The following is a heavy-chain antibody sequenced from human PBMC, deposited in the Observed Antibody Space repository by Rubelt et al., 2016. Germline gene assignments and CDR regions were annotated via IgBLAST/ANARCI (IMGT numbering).Heavy chain of an antibody. V-gene: IGHV4-34*01. Sequence: QVQLQQWGAGLLKPSETLSLTCVVYGGSFSGYYWSWIRQPPGKGLEWIGEINHSGSTNYNPSPRGSVTISVDTSKTHFSLKLTCGTAADTAVYYCARGDYGWSVGIWGQGTMVTVSS. J-gene: IGHJ3*02. CDR2: INHSGST. CDR3: ARGDYGWSVGI. CDR1: GGSFSGYY. D-gene: IGHD4/OR15-4a*01.